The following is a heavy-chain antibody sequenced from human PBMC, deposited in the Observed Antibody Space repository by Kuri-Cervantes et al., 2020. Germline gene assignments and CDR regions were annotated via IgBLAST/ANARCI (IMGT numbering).Heavy chain of an antibody. Sequence: GGSLRLSCAASEFIFRDYYMTWIRQAPGKGLEWVSYISSSGDIIYYADSVKGRFTIFRDNAKNSLYLQMNSLRAEDAAVYYCARPKAGSGFAFDIWGQGTTVTVSS. CDR3: ARPKAGSGFAFDI. D-gene: IGHD3-10*01. V-gene: IGHV3-11*01. CDR2: ISSSGDII. J-gene: IGHJ3*02. CDR1: EFIFRDYY.